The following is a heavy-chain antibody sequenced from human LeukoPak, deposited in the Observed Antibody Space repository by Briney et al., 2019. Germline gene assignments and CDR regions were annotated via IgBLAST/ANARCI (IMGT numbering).Heavy chain of an antibody. CDR2: IWYDGSNK. D-gene: IGHD1-26*01. Sequence: GGSLRLSCVASGFTFSSYGMHWVRQAPGKGLEWVAVIWYDGSNKYYADFVKGRFIISRDNSKNTLYLQMNSLRAEDTAVYYCARGGSPPEALGDTFDVWGQGTLVTVSS. CDR3: ARGGSPPEALGDTFDV. CDR1: GFTFSSYG. V-gene: IGHV3-33*01. J-gene: IGHJ3*01.